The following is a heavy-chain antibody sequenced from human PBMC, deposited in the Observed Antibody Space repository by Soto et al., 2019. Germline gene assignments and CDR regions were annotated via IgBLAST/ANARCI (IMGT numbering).Heavy chain of an antibody. CDR3: AKGGAVYGLLTHDY. V-gene: IGHV3-23*01. Sequence: EVQLLESGGGLEQPGGSLRLSCAASGFTFSDYAMSWVRQAPGKGLEWAPTITGSSSNLYYTDSVKGRFAISRDNSRNILFLQMNSLTAEDTAVYYCAKGGAVYGLLTHDYWGQGTLVTVSS. J-gene: IGHJ4*02. D-gene: IGHD3-9*01. CDR2: ITGSSSNL. CDR1: GFTFSDYA.